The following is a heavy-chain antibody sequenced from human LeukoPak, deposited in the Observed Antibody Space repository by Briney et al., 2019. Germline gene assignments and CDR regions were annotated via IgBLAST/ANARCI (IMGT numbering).Heavy chain of an antibody. V-gene: IGHV4-59*01. J-gene: IGHJ4*02. Sequence: PSETLSLTCTVSGGSIRSYYWSWIRQPPGKGLVWIGYIYYSGSTDYNPSLKSRVTISVDTSKNQFSLKLSSVTAADTAVYYCAREPSQAYYFDYWGQGTLVTVSS. CDR1: GGSIRSYY. CDR2: IYYSGST. D-gene: IGHD2-2*01. CDR3: AREPSQAYYFDY.